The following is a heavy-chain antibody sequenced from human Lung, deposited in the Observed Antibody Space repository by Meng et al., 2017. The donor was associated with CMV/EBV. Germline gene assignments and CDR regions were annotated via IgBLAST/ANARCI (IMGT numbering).Heavy chain of an antibody. CDR3: TRDLGAYDSSGPVFEY. J-gene: IGHJ4*02. CDR1: GFTFGDYD. D-gene: IGHD3-22*01. Sequence: SCIGSGFTFGDYDFSWVRQAPGKGLEWVGFIRSKAYSETTEYVASVKGRFTISRDDSKSITYLHMNSLKIEAAAVYYCTRDLGAYDSSGPVFEYWXQGTXVTVSS. CDR2: IRSKAYSETT. V-gene: IGHV3-49*04.